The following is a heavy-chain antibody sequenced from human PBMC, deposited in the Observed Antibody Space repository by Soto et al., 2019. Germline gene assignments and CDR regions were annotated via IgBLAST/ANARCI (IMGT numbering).Heavy chain of an antibody. CDR3: ARGVLRTFDY. CDR2: IYYSGST. V-gene: IGHV4-31*03. CDR1: GGSIRSGGNS. Sequence: HVQLQESGPGLVKPSQTLSLTCTVSGGSIRSGGNSWSWIRQHSGKGLEWIGYIYYSGSTYYNPSLQSRLTISLDTSKNQFSLKLSSVTAADTAVYYCARGVLRTFDYWGQGTLVTVSS. J-gene: IGHJ4*02.